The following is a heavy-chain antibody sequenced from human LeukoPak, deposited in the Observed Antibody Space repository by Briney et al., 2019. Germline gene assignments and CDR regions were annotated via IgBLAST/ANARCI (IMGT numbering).Heavy chain of an antibody. CDR2: IGSSGAIR. CDR1: GFPFSVYE. CDR3: ALLAVASDFDY. J-gene: IGHJ4*02. V-gene: IGHV3-48*03. D-gene: IGHD6-19*01. Sequence: PGGSLSLSCAVSGFPFSVYETNWVRQAPGKGLEWVSNIGSSGAIRHYADSVKGRFSISRDNAENSLFLQMNSLRVEDTGIYYCALLAVASDFDYWGQGALVTVSS.